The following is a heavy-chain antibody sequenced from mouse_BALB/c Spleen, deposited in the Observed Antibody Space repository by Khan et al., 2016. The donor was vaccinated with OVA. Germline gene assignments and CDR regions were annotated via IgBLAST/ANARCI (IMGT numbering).Heavy chain of an antibody. V-gene: IGHV3-2*02. D-gene: IGHD1-1*01. CDR2: ISYSGNT. CDR1: GYSITSDYA. Sequence: EVQLQESGPGLVKPSQSLSLTCNVTGYSITSDYAWNWIRQFPGNKLEWMGLISYSGNTNYKPSLKSRISITRDTSKNQFFLQLNSVTTEDTATYYCARVYGGDFDYWGQGTTLTVSS. CDR3: ARVYGGDFDY. J-gene: IGHJ2*01.